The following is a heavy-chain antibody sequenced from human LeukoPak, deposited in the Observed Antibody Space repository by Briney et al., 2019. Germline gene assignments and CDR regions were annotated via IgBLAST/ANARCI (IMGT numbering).Heavy chain of an antibody. D-gene: IGHD2-15*01. CDR1: GFTFSSYG. Sequence: GGSLRLSCAASGFTFSSYGMHWVRQAPGKGLEWVAVISYDGSNKYYADSVKGRFTISRDNSKNTLYLQMNSLRAEDTAVYYCAIAPVVVVAANDYWGQGTLVTVSS. CDR2: ISYDGSNK. CDR3: AIAPVVVVAANDY. J-gene: IGHJ4*02. V-gene: IGHV3-30*03.